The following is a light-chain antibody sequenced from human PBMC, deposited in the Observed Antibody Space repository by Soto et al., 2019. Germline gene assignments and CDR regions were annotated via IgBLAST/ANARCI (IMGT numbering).Light chain of an antibody. CDR1: QSVSSSY. V-gene: IGKV3-15*01. CDR3: QQYNNWPSTLT. Sequence: EIVLTQSPVTLSLSPGERATLSCRARQSVSSSYLAWYQQKPGQAPRLLIYGASTRATGIPARFSGSGSGTEFTLTISSLQSEDFAVYYCQQYNNWPSTLTFGGGTKVDIK. J-gene: IGKJ4*01. CDR2: GAS.